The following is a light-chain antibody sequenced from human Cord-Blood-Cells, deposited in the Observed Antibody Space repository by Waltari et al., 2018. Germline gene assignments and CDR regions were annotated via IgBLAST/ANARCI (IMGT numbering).Light chain of an antibody. CDR2: KAS. V-gene: IGKV1-5*03. Sequence: DIQMTQSPSTLSASVGDRVTITCRASQSISIWLAWYQQKTGKAPKLLIYKASSLESGVPSRFSGSGSGTEFTLTISSLQPDDFATYYCQQYNSYSRTFGQGTKVEIK. J-gene: IGKJ1*01. CDR1: QSISIW. CDR3: QQYNSYSRT.